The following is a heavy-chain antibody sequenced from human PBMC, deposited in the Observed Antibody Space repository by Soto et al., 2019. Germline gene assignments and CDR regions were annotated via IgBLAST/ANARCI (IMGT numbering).Heavy chain of an antibody. CDR2: ISYDGSNK. CDR3: ASRYCISTSCYVPFDY. V-gene: IGHV3-30-3*01. D-gene: IGHD2-2*01. J-gene: IGHJ4*02. CDR1: GFTFSSYA. Sequence: GGSLRLSCAASGFTFSSYAMHWVRQAPGKGLEWVAVISYDGSNKYYADYVKGRFTISRDNSKNTLYLQMNSLRAEDTAVYYCASRYCISTSCYVPFDYWGQGT.